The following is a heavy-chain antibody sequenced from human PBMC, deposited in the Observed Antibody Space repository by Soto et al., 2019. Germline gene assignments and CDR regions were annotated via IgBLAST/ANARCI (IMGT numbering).Heavy chain of an antibody. V-gene: IGHV1-69*06. CDR3: ARCTSYYDSSGPDAFDI. Sequence: SVKVSCKASGYTFTGYYMHWVRQAPGQGLEWMGGIIPIFGTANYAQKFQGRVTITADKSTSTAYMELSSLRPEDTAVYYCARCTSYYDSSGPDAFDIWGQGTMVTVSS. J-gene: IGHJ3*02. D-gene: IGHD3-22*01. CDR1: GYTFTGYY. CDR2: IIPIFGTA.